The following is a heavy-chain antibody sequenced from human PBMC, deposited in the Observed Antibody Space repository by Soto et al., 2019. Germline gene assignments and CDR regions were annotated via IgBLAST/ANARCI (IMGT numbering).Heavy chain of an antibody. CDR2: INHSGTT. CDR3: ASYHYLDLWTGSRHYMDV. J-gene: IGHJ6*03. Sequence: QVHLEQWGAGLLNPSETLSLTCAVYGGSLIGYYWSWVRQSPGKGLEWIGEINHSGTTNNNPSLKTRVTISADTSKHQFSLRLSSVTAADSAVYYCASYHYLDLWTGSRHYMDVWGRGTTVTVSS. V-gene: IGHV4-34*01. CDR1: GGSLIGYY. D-gene: IGHD3-9*01.